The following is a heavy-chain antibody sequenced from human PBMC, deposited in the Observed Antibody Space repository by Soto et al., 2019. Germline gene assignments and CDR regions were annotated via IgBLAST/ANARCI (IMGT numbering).Heavy chain of an antibody. V-gene: IGHV1-8*01. Sequence: ASVKVSCKVSGYTFSSYDLNWVRQATGQGLEWMGWMNANSRNTGYAQKFQGRITMTRDTSTSAAYMELTSLRSDDTAVYYCAXGRVSSYSGYHLDYWGQGTLVTVSS. J-gene: IGHJ4*02. CDR3: AXGRVSSYSGYHLDY. CDR2: MNANSRNT. D-gene: IGHD5-12*01. CDR1: GYTFSSYD.